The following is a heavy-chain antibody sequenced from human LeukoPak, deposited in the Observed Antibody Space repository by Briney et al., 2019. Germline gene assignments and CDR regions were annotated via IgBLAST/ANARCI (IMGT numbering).Heavy chain of an antibody. D-gene: IGHD3-3*01. J-gene: IGHJ4*02. CDR3: ARGPCVDFCSGYYTG. Sequence: SQTLSLTCKVSGGTISSCSYYWSWLPQPAGKGLEWIGRIYTSGSTNYNPFLKSRVTISVGTSKSPFSLKRSSVSAADTAVYYCARGPCVDFCSGYYTGWGEGTLVT. CDR1: GGTISSCSYY. V-gene: IGHV4-61*02. CDR2: IYTSGST.